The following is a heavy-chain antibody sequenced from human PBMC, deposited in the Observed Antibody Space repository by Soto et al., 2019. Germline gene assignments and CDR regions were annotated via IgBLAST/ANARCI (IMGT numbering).Heavy chain of an antibody. CDR1: GGTFSSYA. Sequence: GASVKVSCKASGGTFSSYAISWVRQAPGQGLEWMGGIIPIFGTANYAQKFQGRVTITADKSTSTAYMELSSLRSEDTAVYYCARDSPPIAPAAFDIWGQGTMVTVSS. CDR2: IIPIFGTA. CDR3: ARDSPPIAPAAFDI. V-gene: IGHV1-69*06. D-gene: IGHD3-22*01. J-gene: IGHJ3*02.